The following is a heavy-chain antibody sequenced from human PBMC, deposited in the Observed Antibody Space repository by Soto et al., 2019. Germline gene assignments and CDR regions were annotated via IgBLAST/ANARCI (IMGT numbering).Heavy chain of an antibody. CDR3: ARDDPLLYYDFWSGYPPPTFDT. V-gene: IGHV4-61*01. CDR2: IYYSGST. CDR1: GGTVSSGSYY. Sequence: SETLSLTCTVSGGTVSSGSYYWSWIRQPPGKGLEWIGYIYYSGSTNYNPSLKSRVTISVDTSKNQFSLKLSSVTAADTAVYYCARDDPLLYYDFWSGYPPPTFDTWGQGTLVTLSS. J-gene: IGHJ5*02. D-gene: IGHD3-3*01.